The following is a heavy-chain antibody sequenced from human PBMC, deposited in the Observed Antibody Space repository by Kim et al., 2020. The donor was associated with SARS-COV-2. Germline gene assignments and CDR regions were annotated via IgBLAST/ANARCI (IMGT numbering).Heavy chain of an antibody. CDR2: IYDSERS. V-gene: IGHV4-31*03. CDR3: ARGTTYGWSLDWYYMDV. J-gene: IGHJ6*03. Sequence: SETLSLTCTVSGGYLTSGGYYWSWIRQHPGKGLEWIGYIYDSERSHYSPSLKSRVTMSVDTSNQFSLNLNFVTAADTAVYYCARGTTYGWSLDWYYMDV. CDR1: GGYLTSGGYY. D-gene: IGHD6-19*01.